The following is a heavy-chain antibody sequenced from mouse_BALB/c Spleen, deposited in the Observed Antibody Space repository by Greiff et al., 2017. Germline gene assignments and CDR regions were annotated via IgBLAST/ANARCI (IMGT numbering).Heavy chain of an antibody. J-gene: IGHJ4*01. CDR1: GYTFTSYW. D-gene: IGHD2-1*01. V-gene: IGHV1-5*01. CDR2: IYPGNSDT. Sequence: EVNLVESGTVLARPGASVKMSCKASGYTFTSYWMHWVKQRPGQGLEWIGAIYPGNSDTSYNQKFKGKAKLTAVTSTSTAYMELSSLTNEDSAVYYCTRGDYGNPYAMDYWGQGTSVTVSS. CDR3: TRGDYGNPYAMDY.